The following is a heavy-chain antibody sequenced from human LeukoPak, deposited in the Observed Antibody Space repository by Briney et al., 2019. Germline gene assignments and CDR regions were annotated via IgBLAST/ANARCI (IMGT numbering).Heavy chain of an antibody. CDR3: ARCVTSAWDVRYHVEY. J-gene: IGHJ4*02. D-gene: IGHD2-2*01. CDR1: GFIFGSNW. V-gene: IGHV3-7*03. Sequence: GGSLRVSSAAPGFIFGSNWMSWVRQVPGKGLECVANIKQDGSETYYVDSLEGRLTISRDNAKNSLFLQMNSFRAEDTAIHYCARCVTSAWDVRYHVEYLGPGILV. CDR2: IKQDGSET.